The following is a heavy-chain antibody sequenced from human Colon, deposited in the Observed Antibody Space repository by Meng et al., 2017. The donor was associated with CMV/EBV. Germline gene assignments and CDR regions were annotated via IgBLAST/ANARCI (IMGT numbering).Heavy chain of an antibody. Sequence: VDGGGGVAQPGVSLTFSCVPSGFIFSHYSMQWVRQSPGKGMEWVAHIRFDGSQQFYVQYVKGRFTVSRHDPKNTLYLQMNDLRPEDTGVYYCATDHLWGMPNWGRGPLVTVSS. CDR1: GFIFSHYS. J-gene: IGHJ4*02. CDR2: IRFDGSQQ. D-gene: IGHD3-3*02. CDR3: ATDHLWGMPN. V-gene: IGHV3-30*02.